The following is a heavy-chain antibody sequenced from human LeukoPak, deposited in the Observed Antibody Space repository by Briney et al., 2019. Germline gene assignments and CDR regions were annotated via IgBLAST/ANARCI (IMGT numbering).Heavy chain of an antibody. V-gene: IGHV7-4-1*02. D-gene: IGHD3-22*01. CDR2: INTNTGNP. Sequence: ASAKVSCKASGYTFTSYAMNWVRQAPGQGLEWMGWINTNTGNPTYAQGFTGRFFFSLDTSVSTAYLQISSLKAEDTAVYYCARAREVVITTMAFDIWGQGTMVTVSS. J-gene: IGHJ3*02. CDR1: GYTFTSYA. CDR3: ARAREVVITTMAFDI.